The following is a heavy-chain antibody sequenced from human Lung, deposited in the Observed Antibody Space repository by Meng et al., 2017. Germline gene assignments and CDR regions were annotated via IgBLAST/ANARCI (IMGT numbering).Heavy chain of an antibody. CDR2: MSFDGAQI. Sequence: EVQLVGSGGGLIQPGVSLRLSCAASGFTVSSNYMSWVRQAPGKGLEWVSLMSFDGAQIYYSDSVRGRFTISRDNSKNTLYLQMNSLRAEDTAVYYCARDKPPNDVWGRGTLVTVSS. CDR3: ARDKPPNDV. V-gene: IGHV3-66*03. CDR1: GFTVSSNY. J-gene: IGHJ2*01.